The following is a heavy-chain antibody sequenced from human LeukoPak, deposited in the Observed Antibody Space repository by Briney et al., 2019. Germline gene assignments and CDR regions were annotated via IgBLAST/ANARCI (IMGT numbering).Heavy chain of an antibody. J-gene: IGHJ4*02. CDR1: GYTFANFW. CDR3: ARLGRDYDASTGYYLTYNYDY. V-gene: IGHV5-51*01. D-gene: IGHD3-9*01. CDR2: IYPGDSDA. Sequence: GESLKISCKASGYTFANFWIGWVRQMPGKGLEYMGNIYPGDSDARYSPSFRGQVTISVDKSINTAYLQWSSLKASDAAIYYCARLGRDYDASTGYYLTYNYDYWGQGTLVTVSS.